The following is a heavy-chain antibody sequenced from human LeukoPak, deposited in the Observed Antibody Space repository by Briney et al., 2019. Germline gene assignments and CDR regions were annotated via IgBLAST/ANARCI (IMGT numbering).Heavy chain of an antibody. V-gene: IGHV4-59*11. CDR1: DDSFSSHY. J-gene: IGHJ3*02. D-gene: IGHD4-17*01. Sequence: SETLSLTCAVSDDSFSSHYWTWIRQPPGKGLEWIGYISYTGSTNYNPSLKSRVTISIDTSKNQFSLKLSSVTAAYPAVYYCARDLVTVTKGFDIWGQGTMVSVSS. CDR2: ISYTGST. CDR3: ARDLVTVTKGFDI.